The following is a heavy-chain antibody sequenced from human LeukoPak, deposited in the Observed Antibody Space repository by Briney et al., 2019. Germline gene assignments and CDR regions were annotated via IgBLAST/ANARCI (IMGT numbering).Heavy chain of an antibody. J-gene: IGHJ6*03. CDR3: ARSGGSFDYYDTSMDV. D-gene: IGHD3-22*01. CDR1: GFTFSSHS. CDR2: IRGSGDTA. V-gene: IGHV3-23*01. Sequence: GGSLRLSCAASGFTFSSHSMAWVRQAPGKGLEWVSAIRGSGDTALYADSVKGRFTISRDNFKNIVYLEMNSLRAEDTAVYYCARSGGSFDYYDTSMDVWGKGTTVTISS.